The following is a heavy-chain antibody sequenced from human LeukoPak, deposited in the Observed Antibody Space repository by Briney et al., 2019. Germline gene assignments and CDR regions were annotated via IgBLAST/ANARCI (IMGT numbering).Heavy chain of an antibody. CDR2: IYYSGST. CDR3: ARAYSGSYSTGDYFDY. J-gene: IGHJ4*02. Sequence: SETLSLTCTVSGGSISSSSYYWGWIRQPPGKGLEWIGYIYYSGSTYYNPSLKSRVTISVDTSKNQFSLKLSSVTAADTAVYYCARAYSGSYSTGDYFDYWGQGTLVTVSS. V-gene: IGHV4-30-4*08. CDR1: GGSISSSSYY. D-gene: IGHD1-26*01.